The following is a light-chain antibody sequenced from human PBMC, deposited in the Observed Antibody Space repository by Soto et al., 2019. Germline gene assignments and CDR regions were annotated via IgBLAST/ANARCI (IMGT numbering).Light chain of an antibody. CDR2: LGS. Sequence: DIVMTQSPLSLPVTPGEPATISCRSSQSLLHSNGFNYLDWYLQKPGQSPQLLIFLGSNRASGVTDKFSGSGSGIDFTLKISRVEAEDVGVYYCMQALQTPLTFDGGTKVEIK. CDR3: MQALQTPLT. V-gene: IGKV2-28*01. CDR1: QSLLHSNGFNY. J-gene: IGKJ4*01.